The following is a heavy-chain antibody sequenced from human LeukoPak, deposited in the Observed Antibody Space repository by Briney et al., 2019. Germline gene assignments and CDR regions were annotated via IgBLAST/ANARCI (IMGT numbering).Heavy chain of an antibody. Sequence: PGVSLRLSCAASGFTFSTYWMSWVRKAPGTGLEWVANINQDGSEKYYMDSVKGRFTISRDNDKNSLYLQMDSLRPGDTAIYYCARERSYGFWSLYTHAFDIWGQGTMVTVSS. D-gene: IGHD3-3*01. CDR1: GFTFSTYW. J-gene: IGHJ3*02. CDR2: INQDGSEK. V-gene: IGHV3-7*01. CDR3: ARERSYGFWSLYTHAFDI.